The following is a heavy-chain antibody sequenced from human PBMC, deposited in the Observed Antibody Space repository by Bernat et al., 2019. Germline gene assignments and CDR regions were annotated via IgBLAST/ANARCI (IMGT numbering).Heavy chain of an antibody. J-gene: IGHJ6*02. CDR3: AGDSEFLGMGGGVGGMDV. D-gene: IGHD3-10*01. Sequence: QVQLVESGGGVVQPGRSLRLSCAASGFTFSSYAMHWVRQAPGKGLEWVAVISYDGSNKYYAESEKGRLTKSGENSRNTLYLQMNSLRAEDTAVYECAGDSEFLGMGGGVGGMDVWGQGTTVTVSS. V-gene: IGHV3-30-3*01. CDR1: GFTFSSYA. CDR2: ISYDGSNK.